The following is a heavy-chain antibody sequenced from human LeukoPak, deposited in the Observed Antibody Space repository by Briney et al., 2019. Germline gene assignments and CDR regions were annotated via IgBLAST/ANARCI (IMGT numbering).Heavy chain of an antibody. Sequence: SETLSLTCTVSGYSISSGYYWGWIRQPPGKGLEWIGSIYHSGSTYYNPSLKSRVTISVDTSKNQFSLKLSSVTAADTAVYYCARVHYDSSGYYLVNYYYYYMDVWGKGTTVTVSS. J-gene: IGHJ6*03. CDR3: ARVHYDSSGYYLVNYYYYYMDV. CDR2: IYHSGST. CDR1: GYSISSGYY. V-gene: IGHV4-38-2*02. D-gene: IGHD3-22*01.